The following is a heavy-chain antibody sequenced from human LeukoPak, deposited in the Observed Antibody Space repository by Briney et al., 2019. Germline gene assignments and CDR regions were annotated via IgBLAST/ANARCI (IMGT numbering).Heavy chain of an antibody. Sequence: PSETLSLTCTVSGGSITSSNYFWGCVRQSPGKGLEWIGSIYYSGSTYYHPSLKSRVTISVETYKLQFSPKLSSVTAAHSAVYYCARDSCSSTSCRRKFDNWGQGTLVTVSS. CDR3: ARDSCSSTSCRRKFDN. V-gene: IGHV4-39*07. CDR1: GGSITSSNYF. D-gene: IGHD2-2*01. CDR2: IYYSGST. J-gene: IGHJ4*02.